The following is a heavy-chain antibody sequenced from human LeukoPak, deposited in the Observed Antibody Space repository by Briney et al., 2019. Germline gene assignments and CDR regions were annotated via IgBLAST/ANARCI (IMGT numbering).Heavy chain of an antibody. D-gene: IGHD6-13*01. CDR3: ARGQAAGHYYYYYYMDV. CDR1: GYTLTGYY. J-gene: IGHJ6*03. Sequence: ASVKVSCKASGYTLTGYYIHWVRQAPGPGPEWKGGIIPIFGTANYAQKFQGRVTITTDESTSTAYMELSSLRSEDTAVYYCARGQAAGHYYYYYYMDVWGKGTTVTVSS. V-gene: IGHV1-69*05. CDR2: IIPIFGTA.